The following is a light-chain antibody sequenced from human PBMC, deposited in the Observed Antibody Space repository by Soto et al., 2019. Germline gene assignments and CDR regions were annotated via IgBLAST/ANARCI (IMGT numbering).Light chain of an antibody. CDR3: QQYNSYSPLT. Sequence: DIQMTQSPSTLSASVGDRVTITCRASQSISSWWAWYQQKPGKAPKLLIYDASSLEGGVPSRSSGSGSGTEFTITISSLQPDDFATNSCQQYNSYSPLTFGQGTKVEIK. J-gene: IGKJ1*01. V-gene: IGKV1-5*01. CDR1: QSISSW. CDR2: DAS.